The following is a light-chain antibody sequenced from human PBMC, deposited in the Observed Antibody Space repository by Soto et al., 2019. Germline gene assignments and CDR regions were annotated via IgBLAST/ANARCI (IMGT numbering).Light chain of an antibody. CDR2: GAS. J-gene: IGKJ5*01. V-gene: IGKV3-20*01. Sequence: EIVLTQSPGTLSLSPGERATLSCRASQSVSSNYVAWYQQKPGQAPRLLIYGASRRATGIPDRFSGAGSGTDFTLTISRLEPEDFALYYCQQHDILPITFGQGTRLEV. CDR3: QQHDILPIT. CDR1: QSVSSNY.